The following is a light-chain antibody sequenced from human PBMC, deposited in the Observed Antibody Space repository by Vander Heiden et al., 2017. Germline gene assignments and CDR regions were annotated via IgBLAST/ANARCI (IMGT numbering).Light chain of an antibody. Sequence: SYELTQPPSVSVSPGQTASITCSGDKLGDKYACWYQQKPGQSLVLVIYQDSKRLSGIPERFSGSNSGNTATLTISGTQAMDEADYYCQAWDSRDVVFGGGTKLTVL. CDR2: QDS. CDR1: KLGDKY. J-gene: IGLJ2*01. CDR3: QAWDSRDVV. V-gene: IGLV3-1*01.